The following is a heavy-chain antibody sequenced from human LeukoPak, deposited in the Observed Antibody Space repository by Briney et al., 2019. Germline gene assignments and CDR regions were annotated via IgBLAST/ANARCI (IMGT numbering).Heavy chain of an antibody. Sequence: GGSLRLSCAASGFTISSYGMSWVRQAPGKGLEWVAFIRYDGSNKYYADSVKGRFTISRDNSKNTLYLQMNSLRAEDTAVYYCAKVAVYYYDSSGYYPFDYWGQGTLVTVSS. V-gene: IGHV3-30*02. CDR2: IRYDGSNK. D-gene: IGHD3-22*01. CDR3: AKVAVYYYDSSGYYPFDY. CDR1: GFTISSYG. J-gene: IGHJ4*02.